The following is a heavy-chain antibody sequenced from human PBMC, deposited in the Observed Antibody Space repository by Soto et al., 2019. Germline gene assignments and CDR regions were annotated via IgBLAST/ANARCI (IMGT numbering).Heavy chain of an antibody. Sequence: SETLSLTCAVSGVSIHNSHSFWGWIRQPPGKGLEFIGSMYYSGGANYNPSLKSRVTISLDTSKNQFSLFLQMNTLRPEDSAIYYCARVAYWGPGTQVTVSS. CDR3: ARVAY. CDR2: MYYSGGA. V-gene: IGHV4-39*01. CDR1: GVSIHNSHSF. J-gene: IGHJ4*02.